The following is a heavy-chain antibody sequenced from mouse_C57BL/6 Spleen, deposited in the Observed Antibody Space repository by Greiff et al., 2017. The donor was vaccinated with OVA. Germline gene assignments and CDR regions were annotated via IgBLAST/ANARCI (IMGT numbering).Heavy chain of an antibody. CDR3: ARWEDYAMDD. CDR2: IYPGSGNT. Sequence: VQLQQSGPELVKPGASVKISCKASGYSFTSYYIHWVKQRPGQGLEWIGWIYPGSGNTKYNEKFKGKATLTADTSSSTAYMQLSSLTSEDSAVYYCARWEDYAMDDWGQGTSVTVSS. V-gene: IGHV1-66*01. D-gene: IGHD4-1*01. CDR1: GYSFTSYY. J-gene: IGHJ4*01.